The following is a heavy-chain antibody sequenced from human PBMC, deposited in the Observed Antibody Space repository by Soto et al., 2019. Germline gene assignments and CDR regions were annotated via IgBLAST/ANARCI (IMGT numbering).Heavy chain of an antibody. CDR2: ISGSGGST. V-gene: IGHV3-23*01. CDR3: AKDLANVVTAIYFDY. J-gene: IGHJ4*02. CDR1: GFTFRSYW. D-gene: IGHD2-21*02. Sequence: RRLSCAASGFTFRSYWMSWVRQAPGKGLGWVSAISGSGGSTYYADSVKGRFTISRDNSKNTLYLQMNSLRAEDTAVYYCAKDLANVVTAIYFDYWGQGTLVTVSS.